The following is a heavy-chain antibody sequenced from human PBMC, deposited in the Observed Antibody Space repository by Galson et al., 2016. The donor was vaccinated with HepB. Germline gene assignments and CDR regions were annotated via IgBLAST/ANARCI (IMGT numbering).Heavy chain of an antibody. D-gene: IGHD3-22*01. CDR2: IKEDGTEK. CDR1: GFSFSSYW. CDR3: AREGYYDSSVYWA. J-gene: IGHJ5*02. Sequence: SLRLSCAASGFSFSSYWMAWVRQAPGKGLEWVANIKEDGTEKYYVTSVKGRFSVSRDDAKNSVYLQMDGLRGEDTAVYYCAREGYYDSSVYWAWGQGTLVTVSS. V-gene: IGHV3-7*03.